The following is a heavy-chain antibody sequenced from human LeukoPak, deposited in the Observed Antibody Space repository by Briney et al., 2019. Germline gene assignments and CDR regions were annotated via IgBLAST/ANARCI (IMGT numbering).Heavy chain of an antibody. D-gene: IGHD6-6*01. CDR2: INHSGST. Sequence: SEALSLTCAVYGGSFSGYYWSWIRQPPGKGLEWIGEINHSGSTNYNPSLKSRGTMSVDTSKNQFSLQLSSVTAADTAVYYCVSLVRIAARGGFDYWGQGTLVTVSS. V-gene: IGHV4-34*01. CDR3: VSLVRIAARGGFDY. J-gene: IGHJ4*02. CDR1: GGSFSGYY.